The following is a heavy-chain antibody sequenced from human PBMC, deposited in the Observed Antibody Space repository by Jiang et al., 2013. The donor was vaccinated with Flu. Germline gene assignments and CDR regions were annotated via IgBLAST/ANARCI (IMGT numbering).Heavy chain of an antibody. J-gene: IGHJ4*02. CDR1: GSISSDTYV. Sequence: GSISSDTYVLGLDPPAPRKGLEWIGSMXPSGITYYSPSLKSRVTMSVDTSKNQFSLRLSSIIAADTAVYYCARDRDIVSRGGFDNWGQGTLVTVSS. V-gene: IGHV4-39*07. CDR3: ARDRDIVSRGGFDN. D-gene: IGHD5/OR15-5a*01. CDR2: MXPSGIT.